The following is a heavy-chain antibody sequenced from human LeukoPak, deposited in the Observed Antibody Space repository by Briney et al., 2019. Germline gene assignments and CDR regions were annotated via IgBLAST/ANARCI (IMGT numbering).Heavy chain of an antibody. Sequence: PSETLSLTCTVSGGSISGYYWSWIRQPPGKGLEWIGYIYYSGSTNYNPSLKSRVTISVDTSKNQFSLKLSSVTAADTAVYYCARVVVAANDAFDIWGQGTMVTVSS. CDR1: GGSISGYY. J-gene: IGHJ3*02. V-gene: IGHV4-59*08. D-gene: IGHD2-15*01. CDR2: IYYSGST. CDR3: ARVVVAANDAFDI.